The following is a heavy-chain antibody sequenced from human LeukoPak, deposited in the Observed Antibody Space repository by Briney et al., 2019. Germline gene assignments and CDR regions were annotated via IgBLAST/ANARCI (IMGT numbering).Heavy chain of an antibody. CDR2: ISGSGAST. V-gene: IGHV3-23*01. D-gene: IGHD1/OR15-1a*01. J-gene: IGHJ6*03. CDR1: GFTFSSYA. CDR3: AKGSEAKSRTYYYYYYMDV. Sequence: GGSLRLSCAASGFTFSSYAMSWVRQAPGKGLEWVSAISGSGASTYYADSMKGRFTISRDNSKNTLYLQMNSLRAEDTAVYYCAKGSEAKSRTYYYYYYMDVWGKGTTVTVSS.